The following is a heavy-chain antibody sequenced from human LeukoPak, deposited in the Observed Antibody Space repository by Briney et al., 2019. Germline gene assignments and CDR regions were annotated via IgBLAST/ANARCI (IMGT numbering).Heavy chain of an antibody. Sequence: GGSLRLSCAASDFAFYGYSMHWVRQAPGKGLEWISSISSNSGYIYYADSVKRRFTISRDNAKNSLYLQVTGLRVEDTALYYCAREIVSSGCLDYWGQGSLVTVSS. J-gene: IGHJ4*02. D-gene: IGHD6-19*01. CDR3: AREIVSSGCLDY. CDR2: ISSNSGYI. V-gene: IGHV3-21*06. CDR1: DFAFYGYS.